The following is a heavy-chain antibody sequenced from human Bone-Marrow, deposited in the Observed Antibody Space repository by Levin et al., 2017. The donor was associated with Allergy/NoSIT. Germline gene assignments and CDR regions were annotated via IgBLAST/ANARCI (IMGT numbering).Heavy chain of an antibody. D-gene: IGHD2-21*02. V-gene: IGHV3-74*01. CDR3: ARDLGVTASSSDY. J-gene: IGHJ4*02. CDR1: GFTFNTYW. Sequence: GGSLRLSCAASGFTFNTYWMHWVRQAPGKGLVWVSRINGDGGGTSYADAVKGRFTISRDNAKNTLYLQMNSLRAEDTAIYYCARDLGVTASSSDYWGQGTLVTVSS. CDR2: INGDGGGT.